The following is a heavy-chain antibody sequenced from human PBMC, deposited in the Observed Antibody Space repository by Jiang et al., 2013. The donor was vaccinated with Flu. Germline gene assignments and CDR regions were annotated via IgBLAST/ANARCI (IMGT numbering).Heavy chain of an antibody. V-gene: IGHV4-4*07. D-gene: IGHD6-13*01. CDR2: MYTSGST. Sequence: GSGLVKPSETLSLTCTVSGDSVSSYSWTWIRQPAGKGLEYIGRMYTSGSTNYNPSLKSRVTLSVDKFKNQLSLKLNSVTAADTAVYYCSRTIASSYYWYFDLWGRGILVTVSS. CDR1: GDSVSSYS. J-gene: IGHJ2*01. CDR3: SRTIASSYYWYFDL.